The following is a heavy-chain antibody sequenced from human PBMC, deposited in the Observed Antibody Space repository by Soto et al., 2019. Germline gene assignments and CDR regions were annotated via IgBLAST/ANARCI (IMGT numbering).Heavy chain of an antibody. CDR3: AAASHPLRGTMIVLTGAFDI. V-gene: IGHV1-24*01. D-gene: IGHD3-22*01. CDR1: GYTLTDLS. Sequence: ASVKVSCKVSGYTLTDLSMHWVRQAPGKGLEWMGGFDPEDGETIYAQKFQGRVTMTEDTSTDTAYMELSSLRSEDTAVYYCAAASHPLRGTMIVLTGAFDIWGQGTMVTVSS. J-gene: IGHJ3*02. CDR2: FDPEDGET.